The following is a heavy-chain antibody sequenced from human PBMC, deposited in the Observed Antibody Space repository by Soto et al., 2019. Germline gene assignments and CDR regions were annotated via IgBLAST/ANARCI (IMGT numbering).Heavy chain of an antibody. CDR2: IYHTGNT. CDR3: AKAPSGDYPRV. V-gene: IGHV4-4*02. CDR1: GDSITTGNW. D-gene: IGHD4-17*01. Sequence: QVQLQESGPGLVKPSGTLSLTCTVSGDSITTGNWWTWVRQPPGKGLEWIGEIYHTGNTHYSPSLMSRVSISVDTSSDQFSLKLTSVTAADTAVYFCAKAPSGDYPRVWGQGTQVIVS. J-gene: IGHJ4*02.